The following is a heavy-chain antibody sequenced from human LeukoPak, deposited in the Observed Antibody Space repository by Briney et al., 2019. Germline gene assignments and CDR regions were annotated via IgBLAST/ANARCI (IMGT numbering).Heavy chain of an antibody. CDR2: INHVETA. V-gene: IGHV4-34*01. CDR1: GGSFSDYY. Sequence: SETLSLTCAVYGGSFSDYYWTWIRQPPGKGLEWIGEINHVETANYNPSLKSRVAISVDTFKSQFSLRLNSVTAADTAVYYCARPGDISSWYDYWGQGTVVTVSS. D-gene: IGHD6-13*01. CDR3: ARPGDISSWYDY. J-gene: IGHJ4*02.